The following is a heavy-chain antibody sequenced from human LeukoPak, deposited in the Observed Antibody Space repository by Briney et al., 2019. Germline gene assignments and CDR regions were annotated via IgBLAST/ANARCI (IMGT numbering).Heavy chain of an antibody. CDR2: ISAYNGNT. CDR3: ARDEYYYDSSGYYNFDY. CDR1: GYTFTSYG. Sequence: ASVKVSCKASGYTFTSYGISWVRQAPGQGLEWMGWISAYNGNTNYAQKLQGRVTMTTDTSTSTAYMELRSPRSDDTAVYYCARDEYYYDSSGYYNFDYWGQGTLVTVSS. J-gene: IGHJ4*02. D-gene: IGHD3-22*01. V-gene: IGHV1-18*01.